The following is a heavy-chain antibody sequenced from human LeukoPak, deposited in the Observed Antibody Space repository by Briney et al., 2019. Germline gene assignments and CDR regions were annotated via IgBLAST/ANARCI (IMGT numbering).Heavy chain of an antibody. CDR1: GFTFSTYS. J-gene: IGHJ2*01. Sequence: GGSLRLSCAASGFTFSTYSMNWVRQTPGKGLEWVSYISSSSSTILYADSVKGRFTISRDNAKNSLYLQMNSLRAEDTAVYYCVTTWGAHYWYFDLWGRGALVTVSS. CDR2: ISSSSSTI. D-gene: IGHD1-26*01. CDR3: VTTWGAHYWYFDL. V-gene: IGHV3-48*04.